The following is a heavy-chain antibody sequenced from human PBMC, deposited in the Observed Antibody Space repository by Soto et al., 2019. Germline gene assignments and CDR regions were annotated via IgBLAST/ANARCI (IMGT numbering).Heavy chain of an antibody. CDR1: GYTFTSYA. CDR2: INAGNGKT. CDR3: SRADSEYSRSWYEGFDY. D-gene: IGHD6-13*01. V-gene: IGHV1-3*01. Sequence: QVPLVQTGAEVKKPGASVKVSCKASGYTFTSYAMHWVRQAPGQRLEWMGWINAGNGKTKYSQKFQGRVTITSDTSASTSYMEVSSLRSDDTAVYYCSRADSEYSRSWYEGFDYWGQGNLVTVFS. J-gene: IGHJ4*02.